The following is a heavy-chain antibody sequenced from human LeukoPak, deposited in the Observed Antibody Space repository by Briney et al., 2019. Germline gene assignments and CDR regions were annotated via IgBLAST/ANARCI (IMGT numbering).Heavy chain of an antibody. CDR1: GFTFSSYA. CDR3: AKDLGYWSGGSCGDY. Sequence: GGSLRLSCAASGFTFSSYAMSWVRQAPGKGLEWVSAISGSGGSTYYADSVKGRFTISRDNSKNTLYLQMNSLRAEDTAVYYCAKDLGYWSGGSCGDYWGQGTLVTVSS. CDR2: ISGSGGST. J-gene: IGHJ4*02. D-gene: IGHD2-15*01. V-gene: IGHV3-23*01.